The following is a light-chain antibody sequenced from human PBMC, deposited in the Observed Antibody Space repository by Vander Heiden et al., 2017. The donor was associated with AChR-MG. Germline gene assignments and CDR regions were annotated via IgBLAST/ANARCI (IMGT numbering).Light chain of an antibody. Sequence: QSALTQPPSASGSPGQSVPISCTGTSSDVGSYNYVFWYQQHPGKAPKLIIYDVTKRPSGAPDRFSGHKSGNTASLTISGLQAEDEADYYCWSYAGNNIYVFGAGTKVTVL. CDR3: WSYAGNNIYV. V-gene: IGLV2-11*01. CDR2: DVT. CDR1: SSDVGSYNY. J-gene: IGLJ1*01.